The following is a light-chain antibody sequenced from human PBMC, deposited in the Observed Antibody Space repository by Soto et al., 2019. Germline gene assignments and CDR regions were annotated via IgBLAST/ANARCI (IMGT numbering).Light chain of an antibody. CDR1: QSIVNY. Sequence: IQMTQSPSSLSTSVGDRVTITCRSNQSIVNYLNWYQHKPGRAPKLLISGASTLQNAVPSRFSGSGSGTDFVLTINTLQAEDFATYYCQQSFSTPPSFGQGTKLEMK. CDR2: GAS. V-gene: IGKV1-39*01. J-gene: IGKJ2*01. CDR3: QQSFSTPPS.